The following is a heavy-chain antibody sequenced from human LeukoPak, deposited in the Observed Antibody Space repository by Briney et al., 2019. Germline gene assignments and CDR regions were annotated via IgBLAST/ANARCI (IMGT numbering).Heavy chain of an antibody. D-gene: IGHD4/OR15-4a*01. Sequence: SETLSLTCTVSSASISTYHWTWIRQPPGKGLEWIGYINYSGSTNYNPSLKSRVTISIDTSKNQFSLKLTSVTAADTAVYYCARGRLWTWDYWGQGALVTVCS. CDR1: SASISTYH. CDR3: ARGRLWTWDY. J-gene: IGHJ4*02. CDR2: INYSGST. V-gene: IGHV4-59*08.